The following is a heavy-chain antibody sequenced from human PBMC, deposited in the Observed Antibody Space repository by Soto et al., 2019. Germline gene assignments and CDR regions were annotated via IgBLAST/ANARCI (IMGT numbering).Heavy chain of an antibody. V-gene: IGHV4-31*03. CDR1: GASFSTGAHY. J-gene: IGHJ5*02. Sequence: SETLSLTCTVSGASFSTGAHYWGWVRQRPGRGLEWVRYVYERGYTYYNLSLKVRLTLSLDRSNNQFSLGLTSVTAADTDVYYCVRALRQTARGYPWFDPWGQGTLVTVSS. D-gene: IGHD3-22*01. CDR2: VYERGYT. CDR3: VRALRQTARGYPWFDP.